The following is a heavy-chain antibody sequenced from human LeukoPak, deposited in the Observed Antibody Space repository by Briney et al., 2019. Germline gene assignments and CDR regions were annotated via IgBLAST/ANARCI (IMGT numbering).Heavy chain of an antibody. Sequence: GGSLRPSCAASGMTFSNSGMHWVRQAPGKGLDWVAFIRYDGSIKYTADSVQGRLTISRDNSKNTLYLQMNNLRAEDTAVYYCAKDQSYYDSGGKRNFAHWGQGTLVTVSS. CDR1: GMTFSNSG. CDR2: IRYDGSIK. CDR3: AKDQSYYDSGGKRNFAH. D-gene: IGHD3-22*01. V-gene: IGHV3-30*02. J-gene: IGHJ4*02.